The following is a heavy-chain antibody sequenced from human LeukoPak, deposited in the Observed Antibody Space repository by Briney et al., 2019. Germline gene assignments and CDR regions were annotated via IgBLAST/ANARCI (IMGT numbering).Heavy chain of an antibody. V-gene: IGHV4-59*12. D-gene: IGHD3-10*01. CDR2: IYDRGST. J-gene: IGHJ5*02. Sequence: SETLSLTCSVSGGSISSYYWTWIRQPPGKGLEWIGFIYDRGSTYYNPSLKSRVTISVDTSKNQFSLKLSSVTAADTAVYYCARDSGTTGEVKFDPWGQGTLVTVSS. CDR1: GGSISSYY. CDR3: ARDSGTTGEVKFDP.